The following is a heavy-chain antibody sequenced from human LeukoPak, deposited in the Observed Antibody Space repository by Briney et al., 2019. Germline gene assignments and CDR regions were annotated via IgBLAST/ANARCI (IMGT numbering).Heavy chain of an antibody. Sequence: PGGSLRLSCAASGFTFSSYSMNWVRQAPGKGLEWVSSISSSSSYIYYADSVKGRFTISRDNAKNSLYLQMNSLRAEDMALYYCAKDFGLEPGFAHFDYWGQGTLVTVSS. CDR1: GFTFSSYS. V-gene: IGHV3-21*04. CDR2: ISSSSSYI. J-gene: IGHJ4*02. CDR3: AKDFGLEPGFAHFDY. D-gene: IGHD1-1*01.